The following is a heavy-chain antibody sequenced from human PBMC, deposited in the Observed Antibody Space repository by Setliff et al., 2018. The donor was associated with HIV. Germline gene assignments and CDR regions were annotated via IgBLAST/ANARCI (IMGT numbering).Heavy chain of an antibody. Sequence: SETLSLTCSVSGHSISGYYWSWIRQPAGRGLEWIGRIHTSGDTNYNPSLRGRVTMSVDMSKNQFSLKLTSVSAADTAVYYCARDRIEFVAEDPHDVFDIWGRGTLVTVSS. CDR1: GHSISGYY. J-gene: IGHJ3*02. V-gene: IGHV4-4*07. CDR2: IHTSGDT. CDR3: ARDRIEFVAEDPHDVFDI. D-gene: IGHD5-12*01.